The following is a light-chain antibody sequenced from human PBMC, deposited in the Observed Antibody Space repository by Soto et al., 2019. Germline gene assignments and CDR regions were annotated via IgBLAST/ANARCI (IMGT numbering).Light chain of an antibody. V-gene: IGKV1-5*03. Sequence: DIQMTQFPSTLSASVGDRVTITCRASQSIDTWLAWYQQKPGKVPKVLIYKASSLESGVPSRFSGSGSGTEFTLTISSLQPDDFATYYCQQYRTYWTFGQGTKVEIK. J-gene: IGKJ1*01. CDR3: QQYRTYWT. CDR2: KAS. CDR1: QSIDTW.